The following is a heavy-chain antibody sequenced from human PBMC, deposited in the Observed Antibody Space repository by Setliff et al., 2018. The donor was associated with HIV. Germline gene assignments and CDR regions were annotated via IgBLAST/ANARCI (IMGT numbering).Heavy chain of an antibody. CDR2: ISVYNGHT. D-gene: IGHD3-9*01. J-gene: IGHJ4*02. V-gene: IGHV1-18*01. CDR1: GYSFTNLG. CDR3: ARAFDVLTGYFDC. Sequence: GASVKVSCKASGYSFTNLGLNWVRQAPGQGLEWMGWISVYNGHTKFAQKVQDRVTMTTDTSTSTAYMELRSLRSDDTAVYYCARAFDVLTGYFDCWGRGTLVTVSS.